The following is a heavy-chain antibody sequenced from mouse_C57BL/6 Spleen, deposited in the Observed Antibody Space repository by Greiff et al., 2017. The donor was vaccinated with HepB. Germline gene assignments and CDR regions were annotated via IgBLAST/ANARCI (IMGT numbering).Heavy chain of an antibody. CDR2: IWTGGGT. V-gene: IGHV2-9-1*01. CDR3: ARIPYWYFDV. J-gene: IGHJ1*03. Sequence: VQLVESGPGLVAPSQSLSITCTVSGFSLTSYAISWVRQPPGKGLEWLGVIWTGGGTKYNSALKSRLSTSKDNSKSQVFLKMNSLQTDDTARYYCARIPYWYFDVWGTGTTVTVSS. CDR1: GFSLTSYA.